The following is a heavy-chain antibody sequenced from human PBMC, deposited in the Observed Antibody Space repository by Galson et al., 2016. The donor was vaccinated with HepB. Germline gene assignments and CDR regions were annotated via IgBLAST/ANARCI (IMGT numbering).Heavy chain of an antibody. CDR3: ARGGRDGYYYGMDV. CDR1: GFTFNDYT. Sequence: SLRLSCAASGFTFNDYTIYWVRQAPVKGLEWVAVIWSDGSDKYYADSVKRRFTISRDNSKNRLYLQMNSLGAGDTAVYFCARGGRDGYYYGMDVWGQGTTVTVSS. CDR2: IWSDGSDK. D-gene: IGHD3-16*01. J-gene: IGHJ6*02. V-gene: IGHV3-33*01.